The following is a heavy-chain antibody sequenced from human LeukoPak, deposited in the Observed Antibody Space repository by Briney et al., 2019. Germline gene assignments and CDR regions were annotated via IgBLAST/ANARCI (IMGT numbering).Heavy chain of an antibody. CDR3: AKDLQITMVRGVIITTYAFDI. J-gene: IGHJ3*02. Sequence: GGSLRLSCAASGLTFSSYAMSWVRQAPGKGLEWVSAISGSGGSTYYADSVKGRFTISRDNSKNTLYLQMNSLRAEDTAVYYCAKDLQITMVRGVIITTYAFDIWGQGTMVTVSS. V-gene: IGHV3-23*01. CDR1: GLTFSSYA. D-gene: IGHD3-10*01. CDR2: ISGSGGST.